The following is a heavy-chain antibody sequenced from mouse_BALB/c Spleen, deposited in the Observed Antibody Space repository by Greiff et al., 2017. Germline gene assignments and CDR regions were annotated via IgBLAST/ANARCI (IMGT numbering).Heavy chain of an antibody. CDR3: ARVSTMITTGAWFAY. V-gene: IGHV5-6-5*01. Sequence: DVKLVESGGGLVKPGGSLKLSCAASGFTFSSYAMSWVRQTPEKRLEWVASISSGGSTYYPDSVKGRFTISRDNARNILYLQMSSLRSEDTAMYYCARVSTMITTGAWFAYWGQGTLVTVSA. D-gene: IGHD2-4*01. CDR1: GFTFSSYA. CDR2: ISSGGST. J-gene: IGHJ3*01.